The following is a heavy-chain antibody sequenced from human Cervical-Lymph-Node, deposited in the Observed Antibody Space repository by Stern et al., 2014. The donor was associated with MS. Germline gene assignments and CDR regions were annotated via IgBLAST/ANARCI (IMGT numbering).Heavy chain of an antibody. CDR3: APSSAI. J-gene: IGHJ3*02. V-gene: IGHV3-73*01. CDR2: IRNKGKNYAT. CDR1: RFTFSASV. Sequence: EVQLVESGGGLVQPGGSLKVSCAASRFTFSASVIHWVRQASGKGLEWVGRIRNKGKNYATAYAVSVKGRFTISRDDSKNTAYLHMNSLKVEDTAVYYCAPSSAIWGRGTMVTVSS.